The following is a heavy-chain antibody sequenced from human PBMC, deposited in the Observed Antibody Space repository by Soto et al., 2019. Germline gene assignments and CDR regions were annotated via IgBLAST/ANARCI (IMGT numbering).Heavy chain of an antibody. J-gene: IGHJ1*01. V-gene: IGHV3-48*01. CDR2: ISGSSSSR. D-gene: IGHD3-16*01. Sequence: GGSLILSWAASGFTFGSYSMNLVSQAQGKGLEWVSYISGSSSSRYYAESVKGRFTISRDSDKDAVYLQMTSLRAVDTALYYCVRAECPRCYGFQHRGQGTLVPVSP. CDR3: VRAECPRCYGFQH. CDR1: GFTFGSYS.